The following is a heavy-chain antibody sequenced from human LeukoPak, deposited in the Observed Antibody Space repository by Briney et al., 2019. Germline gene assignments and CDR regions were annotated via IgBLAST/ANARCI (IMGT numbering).Heavy chain of an antibody. CDR2: ISSSSTTI. CDR1: GFTFSSYS. Sequence: GGSLRLSCAASGFTFSSYSMMWVRQAPGKGLEWVSYISSSSTTIHYADSVKGRFTISRDNSKNTLYLQMNSLRAEDTAVYYCARGYSGYENGAFDIWGQGTMVTVSS. V-gene: IGHV3-48*01. CDR3: ARGYSGYENGAFDI. D-gene: IGHD5-12*01. J-gene: IGHJ3*02.